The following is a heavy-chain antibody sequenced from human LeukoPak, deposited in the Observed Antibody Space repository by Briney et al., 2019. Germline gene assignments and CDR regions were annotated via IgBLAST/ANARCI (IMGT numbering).Heavy chain of an antibody. CDR2: IYTSGST. J-gene: IGHJ5*02. V-gene: IGHV4-61*02. Sequence: SETLSLTCTVSGGSISSGSYYWSWIRQPAGKGLEWIGRIYTSGSTNYNPSLKSRVTISVDTSKNQFSLKLSSVTAADTAVYYCARDITSGNYDFWSGLNWFDPWGQGTLVTVSS. D-gene: IGHD3-3*01. CDR3: ARDITSGNYDFWSGLNWFDP. CDR1: GGSISSGSYY.